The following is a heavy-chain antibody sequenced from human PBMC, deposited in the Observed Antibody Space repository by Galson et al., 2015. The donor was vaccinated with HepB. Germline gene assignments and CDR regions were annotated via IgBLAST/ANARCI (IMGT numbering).Heavy chain of an antibody. D-gene: IGHD2-15*01. CDR2: IRYDGSNK. Sequence: SLRLSCAASGFTFSSYGMHWVRQAPGKGLEWVAFIRYDGSNKYYADSVKGRFTISRDNSKNTLYLQMNSLRAEDTAVYYCAKDRGSGDYYYYGMDVWGQGTTVTVSS. V-gene: IGHV3-30*02. J-gene: IGHJ6*02. CDR3: AKDRGSGDYYYYGMDV. CDR1: GFTFSSYG.